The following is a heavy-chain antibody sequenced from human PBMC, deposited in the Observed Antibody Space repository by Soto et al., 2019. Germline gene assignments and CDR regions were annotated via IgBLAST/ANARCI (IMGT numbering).Heavy chain of an antibody. D-gene: IGHD2-15*01. V-gene: IGHV3-23*01. CDR3: AKSPLGYCSGGSCYPPLDFAY. Sequence: EVQLLDSGGGLVQPGGSLRLSCAASEFTFSNYAMSWVRQAPGKGLEWVSGVGGRGDRTYYAASVKGRFTISRDNSKDTLYLQMNSLRAEDTAVYYCAKSPLGYCSGGSCYPPLDFAYWGQGALVTFSS. CDR2: VGGRGDRT. CDR1: EFTFSNYA. J-gene: IGHJ4*02.